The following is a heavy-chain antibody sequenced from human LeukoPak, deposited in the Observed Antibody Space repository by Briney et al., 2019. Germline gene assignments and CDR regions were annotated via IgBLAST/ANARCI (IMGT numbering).Heavy chain of an antibody. CDR1: GASISNSGYA. CDR2: ITYNGTT. CDR3: ARETLGTSKIEP. J-gene: IGHJ5*02. D-gene: IGHD3-16*01. V-gene: IGHV4-39*02. Sequence: PSETLSLTCTVSGASISNSGYAWAWIRQPPGKGLEWIGSITYNGTTTYNPSPSLKSRVTISADTSKNKYFLQLTSVTAADTAVFYCARETLGTSKIEPWGQGTLVTVSS.